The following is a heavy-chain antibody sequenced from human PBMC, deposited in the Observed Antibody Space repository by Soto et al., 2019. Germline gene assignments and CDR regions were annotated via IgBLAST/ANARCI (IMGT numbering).Heavy chain of an antibody. Sequence: QVQLMESGGGVVQPGRSLRLSCVASGFTFSEFGMRWVRQAPGKGLEWVGLIWYDGSNKYYADSTNGRFTISRNNSKNVMFLELKSLKAEDTAIYYCARDARDYSYFDYWGHGTPVTVSS. CDR2: IWYDGSNK. CDR1: GFTFSEFG. CDR3: ARDARDYSYFDY. J-gene: IGHJ4*01. V-gene: IGHV3-33*02. D-gene: IGHD2-21*01.